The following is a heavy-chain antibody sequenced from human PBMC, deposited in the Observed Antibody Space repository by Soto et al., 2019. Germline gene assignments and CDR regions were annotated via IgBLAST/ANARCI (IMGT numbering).Heavy chain of an antibody. Sequence: QVQLQESGPGLVKPSETLSLTCTVSGGSISSYYWSWIRQPPGKGLEWIGYIYYSGSTNYNPSLKSRVTISVDTSKNQFSLKLSSVTAADMAVYYCARTLRFLEWLSRGQYYYYGMDVWGQGTTVTVSS. V-gene: IGHV4-59*01. D-gene: IGHD3-3*01. CDR2: IYYSGST. CDR3: ARTLRFLEWLSRGQYYYYGMDV. CDR1: GGSISSYY. J-gene: IGHJ6*02.